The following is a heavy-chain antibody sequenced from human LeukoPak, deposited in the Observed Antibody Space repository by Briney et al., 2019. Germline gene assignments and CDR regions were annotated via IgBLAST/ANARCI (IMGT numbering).Heavy chain of an antibody. CDR1: GYTFTDYY. Sequence: GASVKVSCKASGYTFTDYYMHWVRQAPGQGLEWMGWISLNSGGTNYAQKFQGRVTMTRDTSISTAYMELSRLRSDDTAVYYCARDYVGDNWFDPWGQGTLVTVSS. CDR2: ISLNSGGT. D-gene: IGHD3-16*01. J-gene: IGHJ5*02. V-gene: IGHV1-2*02. CDR3: ARDYVGDNWFDP.